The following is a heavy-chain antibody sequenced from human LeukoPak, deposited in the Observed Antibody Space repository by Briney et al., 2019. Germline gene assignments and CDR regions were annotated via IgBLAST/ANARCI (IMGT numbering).Heavy chain of an antibody. D-gene: IGHD2-15*01. Sequence: SVEVSCKASGGTFSSYAISWVRQAPGQGLEWMGGIIPIFGTANYAQKFQGRVTITADESTSTAYMELSSLRSEDTAVYYCATKSDCSGGSCYSTDYWGQGTLVTVSS. V-gene: IGHV1-69*13. CDR2: IIPIFGTA. J-gene: IGHJ4*02. CDR3: ATKSDCSGGSCYSTDY. CDR1: GGTFSSYA.